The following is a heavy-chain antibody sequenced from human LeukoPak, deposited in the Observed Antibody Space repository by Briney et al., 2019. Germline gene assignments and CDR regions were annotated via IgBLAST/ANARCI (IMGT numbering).Heavy chain of an antibody. CDR3: ARADCSGSTCYLRRSWFDP. Sequence: GGSLRLSCAASGFTFSSFDMNWVRQAPGKGLEWVSSISTSSRYIYYRDSVKGRFTISRDDAKNSLYLQVNSLRVEDTAVYYCARADCSGSTCYLRRSWFDPWGQGTLVTVSS. V-gene: IGHV3-21*01. D-gene: IGHD2-2*01. CDR2: ISTSSRYI. J-gene: IGHJ5*02. CDR1: GFTFSSFD.